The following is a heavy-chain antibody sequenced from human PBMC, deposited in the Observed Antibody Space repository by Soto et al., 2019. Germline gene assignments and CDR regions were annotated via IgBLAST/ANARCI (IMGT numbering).Heavy chain of an antibody. CDR1: GYSFTSYW. V-gene: IGHV5-51*01. CDR2: IYPGDSDT. D-gene: IGHD6-19*01. CDR3: ARLGGSSGWYGNYFDY. Sequence: PGESLKISCKGSGYSFTSYWIGWVRQMPGKGLEWRGIIYPGDSDTRYSPSFQGQVTISADKSISTAYLQWSSLKASDTAMYYCARLGGSSGWYGNYFDYWGQGNLVTVSS. J-gene: IGHJ4*02.